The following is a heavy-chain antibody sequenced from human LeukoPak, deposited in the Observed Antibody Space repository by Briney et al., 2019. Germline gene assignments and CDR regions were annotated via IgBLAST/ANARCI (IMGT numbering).Heavy chain of an antibody. CDR1: GFTFSSYW. Sequence: GGSLRLSCAASGFTFSSYWMSWVRQAPGKGLEWVANIKQDGSEKYYVDSVKGRFTISRDNAKNSLYLQMNSPRAEDTAVYYCARVSPNTVTTLQYLDYWGQGTLVTVSS. J-gene: IGHJ4*02. V-gene: IGHV3-7*01. D-gene: IGHD4-17*01. CDR2: IKQDGSEK. CDR3: ARVSPNTVTTLQYLDY.